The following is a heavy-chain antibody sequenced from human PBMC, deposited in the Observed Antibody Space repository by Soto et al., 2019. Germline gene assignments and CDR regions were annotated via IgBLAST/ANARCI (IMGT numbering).Heavy chain of an antibody. V-gene: IGHV5-51*01. D-gene: IGHD3-10*01. Sequence: PGESLKISCKGSGYAFINFWIGWVRQMPGKGLEWIGIIYPTNSETRYSPSFQGQVTMSVDKSTATAYLQWSSLQASDTGIYYCARPGGSGTYYKFDYWGQGTLVTVSS. CDR2: IYPTNSET. CDR3: ARPGGSGTYYKFDY. J-gene: IGHJ4*02. CDR1: GYAFINFW.